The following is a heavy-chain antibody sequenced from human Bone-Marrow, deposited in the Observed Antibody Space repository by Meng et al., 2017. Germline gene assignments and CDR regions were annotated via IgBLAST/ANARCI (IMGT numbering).Heavy chain of an antibody. Sequence: QWPLWPPGPEVKHPWAPLMGSCKASGSTFPDYWLHLVRRAPGQGLEWMRRINPKSGDTHYAQRFQGRVTMTGDTSISTAYMELSGLRSDDTAMYYCARDEDISAAGKLFGDYWGQGTLVTVSS. CDR3: ARDEDISAAGKLFGDY. J-gene: IGHJ4*02. D-gene: IGHD6-13*01. CDR1: GSTFPDYW. CDR2: INPKSGDT. V-gene: IGHV1-2*06.